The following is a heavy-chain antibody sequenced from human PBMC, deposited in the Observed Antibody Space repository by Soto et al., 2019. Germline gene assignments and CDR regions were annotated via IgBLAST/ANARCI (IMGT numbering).Heavy chain of an antibody. CDR1: GFMFNSYS. D-gene: IGHD3-22*01. J-gene: IGHJ5*02. CDR3: ATPYYYNH. V-gene: IGHV3-21*01. Sequence: GALSLSCAASGFMFNSYSMNWVRQAPGKGLEWLASITSDSSHIDYADSVRGRFAVSRDNARKSLYLQMDSLGVEDTGVYYCATPYYYNHWGPGTLVTVSS. CDR2: ITSDSSHI.